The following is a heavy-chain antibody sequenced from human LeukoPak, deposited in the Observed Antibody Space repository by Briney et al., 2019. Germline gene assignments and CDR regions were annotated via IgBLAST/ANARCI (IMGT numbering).Heavy chain of an antibody. D-gene: IGHD6-13*01. CDR2: INHSGST. J-gene: IGHJ6*02. Sequence: SETLSLTCAVYGGSFSGYYWSWIRRPPGKGLEWIGEINHSGSTNYNPSLKSRVTISVDTSKNQFSLKLSSVTAADTAVYYCASSAAGYYYYGMDVWGQGTTVTVSS. CDR1: GGSFSGYY. CDR3: ASSAAGYYYYGMDV. V-gene: IGHV4-34*01.